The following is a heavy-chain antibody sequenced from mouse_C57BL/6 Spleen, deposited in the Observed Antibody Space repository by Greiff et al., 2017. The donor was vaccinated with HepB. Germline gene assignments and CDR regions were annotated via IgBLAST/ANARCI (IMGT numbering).Heavy chain of an antibody. J-gene: IGHJ4*01. CDR2: IDPSDSYT. Sequence: QVQLQQPGAELVKPGASVKLSCKASGYTFTSYWMQWVKQRPGQGLEWIGEIDPSDSYTNYNQKFKGKATLTVDTSSSTAYMQLSSLTSEDSAVYYCASHYYGSSYDYYAMDYWGQGTSVTVSS. D-gene: IGHD1-1*01. V-gene: IGHV1-50*01. CDR3: ASHYYGSSYDYYAMDY. CDR1: GYTFTSYW.